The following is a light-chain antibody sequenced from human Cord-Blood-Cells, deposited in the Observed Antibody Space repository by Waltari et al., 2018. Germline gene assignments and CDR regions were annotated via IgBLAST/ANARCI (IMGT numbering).Light chain of an antibody. CDR2: DVS. CDR3: CSDAGSYTFYVV. J-gene: IGLJ2*01. CDR1: SSDVGGYNY. V-gene: IGLV2-11*01. Sequence: QSALTQPRSVSGSPGQSVTISCTGTSSDVGGYNYVSWYQQHPGKAPKLMIYDVSKRPPGVPDRFSGSQSGNTASLTISGLQAEDEADYYCCSDAGSYTFYVVFGGGTKLTVL.